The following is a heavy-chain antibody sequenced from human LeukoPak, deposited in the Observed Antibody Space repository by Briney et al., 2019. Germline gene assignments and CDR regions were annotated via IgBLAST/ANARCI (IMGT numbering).Heavy chain of an antibody. J-gene: IGHJ4*02. CDR1: GGSISTYY. Sequence: SETLSLTCTVSGGSISTYYWRWIRQPAGKELEWIGNIYRSGSTNYNPSLKSRVPMSVDTSRNQFSLKLSSVTAADTAVYFCARSQASGSPFDYWGQGTLVTVSS. V-gene: IGHV4-4*07. CDR2: IYRSGST. CDR3: ARSQASGSPFDY. D-gene: IGHD3-10*01.